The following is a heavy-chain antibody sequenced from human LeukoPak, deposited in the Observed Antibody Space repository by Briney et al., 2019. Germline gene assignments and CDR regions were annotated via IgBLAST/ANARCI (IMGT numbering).Heavy chain of an antibody. CDR2: ISGSGGST. CDR3: AKVAVADREGEEYYFDY. CDR1: GFTFSSYA. Sequence: GGSLRLSCAASGFTFSSYAMSWVRQAPGKGLEWVSAISGSGGSTYYADSVKGRFTISRDNSKNTLYLQMNSLRAEDTAVYYCAKVAVADREGEEYYFDYWGQGTLVTVSS. J-gene: IGHJ4*02. V-gene: IGHV3-23*01. D-gene: IGHD6-19*01.